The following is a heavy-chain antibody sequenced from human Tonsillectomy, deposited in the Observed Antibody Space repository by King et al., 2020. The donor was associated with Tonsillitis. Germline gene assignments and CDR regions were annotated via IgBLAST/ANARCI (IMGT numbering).Heavy chain of an antibody. J-gene: IGHJ4*02. V-gene: IGHV1-2*02. CDR3: ARDLGCSGGSCYSEDLEY. D-gene: IGHD2-15*01. CDR2: INPNNGDT. CDR1: GYTFTDYY. Sequence: QLVQSGAEVKKPGASVKVSCKASGYTFTDYYMHWVRQAPGQGLEWMGWINPNNGDTNYAQKFQGRVTMTRDTSISSAYMELSRLRSDDTAVYYCARDLGCSGGSCYSEDLEYWGQGTLVTVSS.